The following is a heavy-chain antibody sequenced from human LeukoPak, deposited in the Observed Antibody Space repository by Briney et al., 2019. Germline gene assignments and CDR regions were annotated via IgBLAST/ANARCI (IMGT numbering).Heavy chain of an antibody. V-gene: IGHV1-2*02. CDR1: GYTLTGYY. D-gene: IGHD3-22*01. Sequence: ASVKVSCKASGYTLTGYYMHWVRQAPGQGLEWMGWINPNSGGTNYAQKFQGRVTMTRDTSISTAYMELSRLRSDDTAVYYCARIERDASSGYSNDYWGQGTLVTVSS. J-gene: IGHJ4*02. CDR2: INPNSGGT. CDR3: ARIERDASSGYSNDY.